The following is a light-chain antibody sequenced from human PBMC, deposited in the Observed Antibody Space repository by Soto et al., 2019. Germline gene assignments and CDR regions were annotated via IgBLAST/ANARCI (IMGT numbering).Light chain of an antibody. J-gene: IGLJ2*01. V-gene: IGLV4-69*01. CDR3: QTWGTGIHVV. Sequence: QSVLTQSPSASASLGASVKLTCTLSSGRSNYAIAWHQQQPEKGPRFLMNLNSDGSHSKGDGVPDRFSGSSSGAERYLTISSLQSEDEADYYCQTWGTGIHVVFGGGTQLTVL. CDR2: LNSDGSH. CDR1: SGRSNYA.